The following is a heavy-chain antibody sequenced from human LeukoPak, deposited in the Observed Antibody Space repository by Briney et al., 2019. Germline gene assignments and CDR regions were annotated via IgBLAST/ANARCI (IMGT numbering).Heavy chain of an antibody. CDR2: IYHSGST. D-gene: IGHD6-13*01. V-gene: IGHV4-39*07. Sequence: SETLSLTCTVSGGSISSSSYYWGWIRQPPGKGLEWIGSIYHSGSTYYNPSLKSRVTISVDTSKNQFSLKLSSVTAADTAVYYCARDLAAAGKGFDYWGXGTLVTVSS. CDR3: ARDLAAAGKGFDY. CDR1: GGSISSSSYY. J-gene: IGHJ4*02.